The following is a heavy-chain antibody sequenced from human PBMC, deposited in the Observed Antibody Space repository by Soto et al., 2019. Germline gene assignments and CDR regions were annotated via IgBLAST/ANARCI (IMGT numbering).Heavy chain of an antibody. J-gene: IGHJ5*02. CDR3: ARSVPIFVVVAATINWFDP. CDR1: GGSISSSSYY. Sequence: QLQLQESGPGLVKPSETLSLTCTVSGGSISSSSYYWGWIRQPPGKGLEWIGSIYYSGSTYYNPSLKSRVTISVDTSKNQFSLKLSSVTAADTAVYYCARSVPIFVVVAATINWFDPWGQGTLVTVSS. D-gene: IGHD2-15*01. V-gene: IGHV4-39*01. CDR2: IYYSGST.